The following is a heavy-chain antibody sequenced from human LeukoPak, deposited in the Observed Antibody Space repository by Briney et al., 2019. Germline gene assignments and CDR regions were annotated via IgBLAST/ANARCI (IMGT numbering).Heavy chain of an antibody. V-gene: IGHV3-30*02. Sequence: PGGSLRLSCAASGFTFNNFGMHWVRRAPAQGQERVSFIGYEGVHKYYADSVMGRFTISKDNSKATLYLQMNSLRPEDTAVYYCAKDLHGGYSSDYWGQGTLVTVFS. CDR1: GFTFNNFG. J-gene: IGHJ4*02. CDR2: IGYEGVHK. D-gene: IGHD4-23*01. CDR3: AKDLHGGYSSDY.